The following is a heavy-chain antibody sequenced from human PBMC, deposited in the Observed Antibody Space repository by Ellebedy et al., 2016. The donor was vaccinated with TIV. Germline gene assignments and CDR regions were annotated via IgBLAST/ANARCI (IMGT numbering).Heavy chain of an antibody. J-gene: IGHJ6*02. CDR3: ARDYGSGSYSYYYYYGMDV. D-gene: IGHD3-10*01. CDR1: GFTFSDYY. Sequence: GGSLRLSCAASGFTFSDYYMSWIRQAPGKGLEWVSYISSSSSYTNYADSVKGRFTISRDNAKNSLYLQMNSLRAEDTAVYYCARDYGSGSYSYYYYYGMDVWGQGTTVTVSS. V-gene: IGHV3-11*05. CDR2: ISSSSSYT.